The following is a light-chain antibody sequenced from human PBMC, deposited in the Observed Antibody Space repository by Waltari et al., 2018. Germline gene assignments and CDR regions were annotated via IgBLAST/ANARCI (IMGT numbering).Light chain of an antibody. CDR3: QQYNDWPYT. CDR1: QSVRTN. V-gene: IGKV3-15*01. CDR2: GTS. J-gene: IGKJ2*01. Sequence: EIVMTQSPVTLSVSPGERAALSCRPSQSVRTNLAWYQQRPGQTPRLLIYGTSTRATEIPARFSGSGSWTEFTLTISSLQSEDFAVYYCQQYNDWPYTFGQGTKLEIK.